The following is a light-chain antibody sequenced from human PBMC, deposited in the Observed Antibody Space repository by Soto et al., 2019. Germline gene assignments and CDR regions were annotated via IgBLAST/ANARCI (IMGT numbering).Light chain of an antibody. CDR2: EVS. CDR3: SSYAGSNNPSVV. V-gene: IGLV2-8*01. Sequence: QAVVTQPPSASGSPGQSVTISCTGTSSDVGGYNYVSWYQQHPGKAPKLMIYEVSKRPSGVPDRFSGSKSGNTASLTVSGLQAEDEADYYCSSYAGSNNPSVVFGGGTKLTVL. CDR1: SSDVGGYNY. J-gene: IGLJ2*01.